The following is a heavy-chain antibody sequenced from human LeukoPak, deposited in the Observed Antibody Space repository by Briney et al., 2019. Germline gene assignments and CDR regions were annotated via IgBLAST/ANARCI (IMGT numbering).Heavy chain of an antibody. CDR3: ARDSDYGSGSAFDY. V-gene: IGHV4-31*03. Sequence: SQTLSLTCTVSGGSISRGGYYWSWIRQHPGKGLEWIGYIYYSGSTYYNPSPKSRVTISVDTSKNQFSLKLSSVTAADTAVYYCARDSDYGSGSAFDYWGQGTLVTVSS. CDR1: GGSISRGGYY. CDR2: IYYSGST. D-gene: IGHD3-10*01. J-gene: IGHJ4*02.